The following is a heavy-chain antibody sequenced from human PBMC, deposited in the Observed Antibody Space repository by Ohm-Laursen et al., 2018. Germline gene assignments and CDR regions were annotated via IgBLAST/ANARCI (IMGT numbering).Heavy chain of an antibody. J-gene: IGHJ4*02. Sequence: SLRLSCTASGFQFSDHWMGWARQAPGKGLEWVAYMSQDGGQRYVMDAAEGRFTISRDNAASSLYLQMNSLRAEDTAVYYCAKASNYYGSGSYYGYFDFWGQGTLVTVSS. V-gene: IGHV3-7*01. CDR2: MSQDGGQR. CDR1: GFQFSDHW. D-gene: IGHD3-10*01. CDR3: AKASNYYGSGSYYGYFDF.